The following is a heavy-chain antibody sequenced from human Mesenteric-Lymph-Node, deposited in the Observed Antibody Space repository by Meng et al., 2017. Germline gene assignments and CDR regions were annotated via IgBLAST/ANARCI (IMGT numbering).Heavy chain of an antibody. D-gene: IGHD2-2*01. J-gene: IGHJ5*02. V-gene: IGHV3-30*04. Sequence: GESLKISCAASGFTFSSYAMHWVRQAPGKGLEWVAVISYDGSNKYYADSVKGRFTISRDNSKNTLYLQMNSLRAEDTAVYYCARTHLIIVVVPAAMVSWGQGTLVTVSS. CDR1: GFTFSSYA. CDR2: ISYDGSNK. CDR3: ARTHLIIVVVPAAMVS.